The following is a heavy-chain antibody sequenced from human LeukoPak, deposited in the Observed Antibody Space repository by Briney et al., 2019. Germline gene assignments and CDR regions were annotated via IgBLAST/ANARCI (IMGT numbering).Heavy chain of an antibody. V-gene: IGHV4-39*01. D-gene: IGHD6-13*01. Sequence: SETLSLTCTVSGGSISSSSYYWGWIRQPPGKGLEWIGSIYYSGSTYYNPSLKSRVTISVDTSKNQFSLKLSSVTAADTAVYYCARGYIAAAETHFDYWGQGTLVTVSS. J-gene: IGHJ4*02. CDR2: IYYSGST. CDR1: GGSISSSSYY. CDR3: ARGYIAAAETHFDY.